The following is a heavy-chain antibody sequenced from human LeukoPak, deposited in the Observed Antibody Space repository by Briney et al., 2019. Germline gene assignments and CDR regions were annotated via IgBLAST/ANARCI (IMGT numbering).Heavy chain of an antibody. D-gene: IGHD2-2*01. Sequence: GGTLRLSCAASGFTFSSYAMSWVRQAPGKGPEWVSAIIDSISKIYYADSVRGRFTITRDNSKNTLYLQMDSLRAEDTAVYYCAKDRKLYQEWGQGTLVTVSS. J-gene: IGHJ4*02. CDR1: GFTFSSYA. CDR3: AKDRKLYQE. V-gene: IGHV3-23*01. CDR2: IIDSISKI.